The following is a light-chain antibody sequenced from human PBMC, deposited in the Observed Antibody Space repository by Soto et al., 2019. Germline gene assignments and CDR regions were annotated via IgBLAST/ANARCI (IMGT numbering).Light chain of an antibody. Sequence: IVLTPSAATLSVSPGERATLSSMASQGLGTNLAWYQQKPGQAPRLRIYAASTRATGVPGRFSGSGSGTEFTLTISSLQSEDFAVYYCQQYNHWPLTFGGGTKVDI. CDR1: QGLGTN. J-gene: IGKJ4*01. CDR3: QQYNHWPLT. CDR2: AAS. V-gene: IGKV3-15*01.